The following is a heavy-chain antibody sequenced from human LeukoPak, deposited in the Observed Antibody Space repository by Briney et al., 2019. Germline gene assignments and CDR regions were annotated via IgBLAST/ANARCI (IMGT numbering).Heavy chain of an antibody. CDR1: GFTFSSYG. Sequence: PGGTLRLSCAASGFTFSSYGMSWVRQAPGKGLEWVAVMSSDGSSKYYADSVKGRFTISRDNAKNSLYLQMNSLRAEDTAVYYCARPGTYYDFWSGYYYYFDYWGQGTLVTVSS. D-gene: IGHD3-3*01. CDR3: ARPGTYYDFWSGYYYYFDY. CDR2: MSSDGSSK. V-gene: IGHV3-30*03. J-gene: IGHJ4*02.